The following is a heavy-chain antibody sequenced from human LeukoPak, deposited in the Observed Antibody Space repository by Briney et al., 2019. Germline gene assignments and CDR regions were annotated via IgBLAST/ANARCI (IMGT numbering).Heavy chain of an antibody. CDR3: ARVGNRYYYDSSGYDDY. CDR1: GGSFSGYY. D-gene: IGHD3-22*01. V-gene: IGHV4-34*01. CDR2: INHSGST. J-gene: IGHJ4*02. Sequence: PSETLSLTCAVYGGSFSGYYWSWIRQPPGKGLEWIGEINHSGSTNYNPSLKSRVTISVDTSKNQFSLKLSSVTAADTAVYYCARVGNRYYYDSSGYDDYWGQGTLVTVSS.